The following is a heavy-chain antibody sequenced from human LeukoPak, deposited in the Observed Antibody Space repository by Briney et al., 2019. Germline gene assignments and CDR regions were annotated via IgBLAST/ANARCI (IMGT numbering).Heavy chain of an antibody. Sequence: PSETLSLTCTVSGGSISSYYWSWIRQPAGKGLEWIGRIYTSGSTNYNPSLKSRVTMSVDTSKNQFSLKLSSVTAADTAVYYCARDLLGHSSSWYPHWFDPWGQGTLVTVSS. CDR3: ARDLLGHSSSWYPHWFDP. CDR1: GGSISSYY. CDR2: IYTSGST. D-gene: IGHD6-13*01. J-gene: IGHJ5*02. V-gene: IGHV4-4*07.